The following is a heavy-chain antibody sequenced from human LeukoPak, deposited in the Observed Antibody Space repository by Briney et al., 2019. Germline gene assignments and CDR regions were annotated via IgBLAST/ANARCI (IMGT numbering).Heavy chain of an antibody. V-gene: IGHV3-7*01. CDR1: GFTFSGHS. CDR2: INLDGSEG. D-gene: IGHD6-13*01. CDR3: GRAIAGAIDY. Sequence: GGSLRLSCAASGFTFSGHSMTWVRQAPGKGLEWVANINLDGSEGFYVDFVKGRFTISRDNADNSMYLQMNSLRAEDTAVYYCGRAIAGAIDYWGQGTLVTVSS. J-gene: IGHJ4*02.